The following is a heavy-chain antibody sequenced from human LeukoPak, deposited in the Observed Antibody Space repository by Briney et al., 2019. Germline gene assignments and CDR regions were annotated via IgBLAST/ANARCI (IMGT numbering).Heavy chain of an antibody. CDR2: SNANSGGT. D-gene: IGHD4-17*01. CDR1: VYTXTRYY. J-gene: IGHJ5*02. CDR3: AISGLYGDYVALRFDP. Sequence: SVKVSRKASVYTXTRYYMHWLRQAPGQGLEWMGWSNANSGGTNYAQKFQGRVTMTRDTSIHTAYMELSRLRSDDTAVYYCAISGLYGDYVALRFDPWGQGTLVTVSS. V-gene: IGHV1-2*02.